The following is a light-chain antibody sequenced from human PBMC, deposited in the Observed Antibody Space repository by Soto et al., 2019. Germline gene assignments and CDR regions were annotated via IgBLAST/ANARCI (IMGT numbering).Light chain of an antibody. CDR2: GAS. CDR1: QGISTW. V-gene: IGKV1-12*01. CDR3: QLANTFPIT. Sequence: DIQMTQSPSSVSASIGDRVTITCRASQGISTWLAWYQQKPGKAPNLLIYGASRLQSGVPSRFSGSGSGTDFTLSSSSLQPEPFATYYCQLANTFPITFGQGTRLEIK. J-gene: IGKJ5*01.